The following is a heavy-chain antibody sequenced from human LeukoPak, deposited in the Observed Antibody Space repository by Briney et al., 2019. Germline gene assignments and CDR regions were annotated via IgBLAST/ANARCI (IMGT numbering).Heavy chain of an antibody. CDR1: GYTFTSYY. J-gene: IGHJ6*02. Sequence: ASVKVSCKASGYTFTSYYMHWVRQAPGQGLEWMGIINPSGGSTSYAQKFQGRVTMTRDTSTSTVYMELSSLRSEDTAVYYCARDGPDTNGPQWSYYAMDVWGQGTTVTVSS. V-gene: IGHV1-46*01. CDR2: INPSGGST. CDR3: ARDGPDTNGPQWSYYAMDV. D-gene: IGHD1-14*01.